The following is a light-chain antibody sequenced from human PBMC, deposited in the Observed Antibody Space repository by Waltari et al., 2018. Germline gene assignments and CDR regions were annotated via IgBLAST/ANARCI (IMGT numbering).Light chain of an antibody. CDR2: WAS. V-gene: IGKV4-1*01. Sequence: DIVMTQSPDSLAVSLGEGATFNCKSSQTVLSSSNNKNYLAWYQQKPGHPPKLLIYWASTRESGVPDRFSGSGSGTDFTLTISSLQAEDVAVYYCQQYYSAPFTFGGGTKVEIK. J-gene: IGKJ4*01. CDR1: QTVLSSSNNKNY. CDR3: QQYYSAPFT.